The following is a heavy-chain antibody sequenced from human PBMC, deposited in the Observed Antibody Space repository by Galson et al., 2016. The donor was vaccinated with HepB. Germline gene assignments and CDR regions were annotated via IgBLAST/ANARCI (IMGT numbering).Heavy chain of an antibody. V-gene: IGHV3-30*18. D-gene: IGHD6-13*01. CDR1: GFTFTTYA. CDR3: AQGRWLYSSTWYESFGD. J-gene: IGHJ4*02. Sequence: SLRLSCAASGFTFTTYAMHWVRQAPGKGLELVAVISADGSTTYYADSVKGRFTISRDTSKSTLYLEMNSLRAADTAVYYCAQGRWLYSSTWYESFGDWGQGSLVTVSS. CDR2: ISADGSTT.